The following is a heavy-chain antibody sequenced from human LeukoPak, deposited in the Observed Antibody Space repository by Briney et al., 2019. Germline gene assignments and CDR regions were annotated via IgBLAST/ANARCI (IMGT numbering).Heavy chain of an antibody. J-gene: IGHJ4*02. V-gene: IGHV3-23*01. CDR2: ISGSGGST. Sequence: GGSLRLSCAASGFTFSSYAKSWVRQAPGKGLEWVSAISGSGGSTYYADSVKGRFTISRDNSKNTLYLQMNSLRAEDTAVYYCAKDWQWPKGDYYFDYWGQGTLVTVSS. D-gene: IGHD6-19*01. CDR1: GFTFSSYA. CDR3: AKDWQWPKGDYYFDY.